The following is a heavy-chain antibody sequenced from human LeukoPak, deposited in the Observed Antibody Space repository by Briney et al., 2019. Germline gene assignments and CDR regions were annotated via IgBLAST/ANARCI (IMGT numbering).Heavy chain of an antibody. V-gene: IGHV3-30*12. CDR2: ISYDGSNK. CDR1: GFTFSSYG. Sequence: GGSLRLSCAVSGFTFSSYGMSWVRQAPGKGLEWVAVISYDGSNKYYADSVKGRFTISRDNSKNTLYLQMNSLRAEDTAVYYFARDLGQYYDTSPNWFDPWGQGTLVTVSS. CDR3: ARDLGQYYDTSPNWFDP. J-gene: IGHJ5*02. D-gene: IGHD3-22*01.